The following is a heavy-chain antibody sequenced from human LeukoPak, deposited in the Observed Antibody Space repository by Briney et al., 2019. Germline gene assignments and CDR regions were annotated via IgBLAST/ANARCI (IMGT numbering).Heavy chain of an antibody. Sequence: GGSLRLSCAASGFTFSSYAMNWVRQDPGKGLEWVSYISSSSSTIYYADSVKGRFNISRDNAKNSLYLQMNSLRDEDTALFYCARAGGTRLDFWGQGTLVSVSS. D-gene: IGHD1-14*01. J-gene: IGHJ4*02. CDR3: ARAGGTRLDF. CDR1: GFTFSSYA. CDR2: ISSSSSTI. V-gene: IGHV3-48*02.